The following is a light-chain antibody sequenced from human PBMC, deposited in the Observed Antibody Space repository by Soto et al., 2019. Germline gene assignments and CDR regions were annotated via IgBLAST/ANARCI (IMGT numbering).Light chain of an antibody. CDR2: RAS. V-gene: IGKV1-5*03. J-gene: IGKJ2*01. CDR3: QQYGAYPYT. CDR1: QSMSVW. Sequence: DIQMTQSPSSLSASVGDRVTITCRASQSMSVWLAWYQQKPGTAPRVLIYRASSLPSGVPPRFSGRGSGTEFTLTISSLQPEDFATYYCQQYGAYPYTFGQGTKLEIK.